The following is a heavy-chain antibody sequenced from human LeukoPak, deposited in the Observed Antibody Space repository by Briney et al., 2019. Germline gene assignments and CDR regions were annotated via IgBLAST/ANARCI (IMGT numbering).Heavy chain of an antibody. CDR1: GGSISSSS. D-gene: IGHD6-19*01. V-gene: IGHV3-48*01. Sequence: ETLSLTCTVSGGSISSSSSYWGWIRQPPGKGLEWVSYISSSSSTIYYADSVKGRFTISRDNAKNSLYLQMNSLRAEDTAVYYCARDRIAVAGSSDYWGQGTLVTVSS. CDR2: ISSSSSTI. CDR3: ARDRIAVAGSSDY. J-gene: IGHJ4*02.